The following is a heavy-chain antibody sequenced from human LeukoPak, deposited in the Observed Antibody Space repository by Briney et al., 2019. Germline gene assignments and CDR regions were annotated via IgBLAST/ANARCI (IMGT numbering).Heavy chain of an antibody. Sequence: ASVKVSCKASGYTFTSYYMHWVRQAPGQGLEWMGIINPSGGSTSYAQKFQGRVTMTRDTSTSTVYMELSSLRSEDTAVYYCARDLDPTHYGSGSFDAFDIWGQGTMVTVSS. D-gene: IGHD3-10*01. V-gene: IGHV1-46*01. CDR3: ARDLDPTHYGSGSFDAFDI. J-gene: IGHJ3*02. CDR2: INPSGGST. CDR1: GYTFTSYY.